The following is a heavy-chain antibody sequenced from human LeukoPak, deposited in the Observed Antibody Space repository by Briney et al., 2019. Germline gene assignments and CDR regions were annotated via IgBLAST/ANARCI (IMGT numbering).Heavy chain of an antibody. CDR2: IYYSGST. D-gene: IGHD4-23*01. Sequence: SETLSLTCTVSGGSISSYYWSWIRQPPGKGLEWIGYIYYSGSTNYNPSLKSRVTISVDTSKNQFSLKLTSVTAADTAVYYCARELGATVVNYGMDVWGHGTTVTVSS. J-gene: IGHJ6*02. CDR1: GGSISSYY. CDR3: ARELGATVVNYGMDV. V-gene: IGHV4-59*01.